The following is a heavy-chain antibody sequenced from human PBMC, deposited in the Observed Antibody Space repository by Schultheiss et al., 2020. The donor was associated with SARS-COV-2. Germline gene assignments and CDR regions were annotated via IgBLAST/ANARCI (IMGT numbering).Heavy chain of an antibody. CDR3: ARTGNSAIYYGMDV. CDR2: IIPILGIA. CDR1: GGTFSSYA. Sequence: SVKVSCKASGGTFSSYAISWVRQAPGQGLEWMGRIIPILGIANYAQKFQGRVTITADKSTSTAYMELSSLRSEETAVYYCARTGNSAIYYGMDVWGQGTTVTVSS. D-gene: IGHD4-23*01. V-gene: IGHV1-69*04. J-gene: IGHJ6*02.